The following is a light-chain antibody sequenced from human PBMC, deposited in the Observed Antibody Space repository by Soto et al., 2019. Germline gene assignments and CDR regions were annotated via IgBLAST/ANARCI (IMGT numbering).Light chain of an antibody. CDR2: AAS. J-gene: IGKJ5*01. Sequence: DIQMTQSPSSLSASVGDRVTITCRASQSISSYLNWYQQKPGKAPKLLIYAASSLQSGVPSRFRGSGSGTDFTLTISRLQPEDFATYYCQQSYSTPPITFGQGTRLDIK. CDR3: QQSYSTPPIT. V-gene: IGKV1-39*01. CDR1: QSISSY.